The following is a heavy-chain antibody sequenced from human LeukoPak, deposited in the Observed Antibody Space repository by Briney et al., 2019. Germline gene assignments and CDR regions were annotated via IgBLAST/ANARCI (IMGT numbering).Heavy chain of an antibody. Sequence: GGSLRLSCAASGFTFSRYAMHWVRQAPGKGLEWVAVISYDGSNKYYADSVKGRFTISRDNSKNTLYLQMNSLRAEDTAVYYCARGTSYYYDSSGYYPNCDYWGQGTLVTVSS. CDR2: ISYDGSNK. D-gene: IGHD3-22*01. J-gene: IGHJ4*02. CDR1: GFTFSRYA. V-gene: IGHV3-30*01. CDR3: ARGTSYYYDSSGYYPNCDY.